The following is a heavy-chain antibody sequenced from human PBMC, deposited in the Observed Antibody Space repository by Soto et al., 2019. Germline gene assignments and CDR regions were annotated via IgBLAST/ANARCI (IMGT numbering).Heavy chain of an antibody. J-gene: IGHJ5*02. CDR2: ISSSSSCI. CDR1: GFTFSSYA. V-gene: IGHV3-21*01. Sequence: GGSLRLSCASSGFTFSSYAMSWVRQAPGKGLEWVSSISSSSSCIYYADSVKGRFTISRDNAKNSLYLQMNSLRAEDTAVYYCARSAGSGTYPTWGQGTLVTVSS. D-gene: IGHD3-10*01. CDR3: ARSAGSGTYPT.